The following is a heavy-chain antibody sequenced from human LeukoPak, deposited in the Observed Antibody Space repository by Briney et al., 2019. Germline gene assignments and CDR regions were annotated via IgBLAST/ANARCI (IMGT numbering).Heavy chain of an antibody. J-gene: IGHJ6*02. Sequence: HPGGSLRLSCAASGFIFSGYWMTWVRQAPGKGLEWVASIKQDGSDQHYVDAVEGRFTISRDNAKNSLYLQMNNLRADDTAVYYCAKNIAAPGRDSYYLYGMDVWGQGTTVTVSS. CDR3: AKNIAAPGRDSYYLYGMDV. V-gene: IGHV3-7*01. CDR1: GFIFSGYW. D-gene: IGHD6-25*01. CDR2: IKQDGSDQ.